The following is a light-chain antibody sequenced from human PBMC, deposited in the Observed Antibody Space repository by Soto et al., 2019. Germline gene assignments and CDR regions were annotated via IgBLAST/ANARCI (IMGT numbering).Light chain of an antibody. Sequence: QSALTQPPSASGSPGQSVTISCTGTSSDVGNYNFVSWYQQHPGKAPKFIIYEVSKRPSGVPARFSASKSGNTASLTVSGLQAEDEADYFCSSYAGSNNWVFGGGTKLNVL. V-gene: IGLV2-8*01. CDR3: SSYAGSNNWV. J-gene: IGLJ3*02. CDR1: SSDVGNYNF. CDR2: EVS.